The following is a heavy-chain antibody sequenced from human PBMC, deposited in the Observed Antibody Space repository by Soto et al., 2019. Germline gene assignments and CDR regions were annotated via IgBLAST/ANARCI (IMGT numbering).Heavy chain of an antibody. CDR2: LKSRRDGGTS. Sequence: EVQLVESGGGLVKPVGYLRLSCAASGITFTNAWMGWVRQAPGKWLEWIGRLKSRRDGGTSDYAAPVKGRFSISKDESKNTLYLQMNSLKTEDTAVYHCTTDGGVSAYPLFWAWGQGPLVTVSS. V-gene: IGHV3-15*01. J-gene: IGHJ5*02. CDR1: GITFTNAW. CDR3: TTDGGVSAYPLFWA. D-gene: IGHD2-8*02.